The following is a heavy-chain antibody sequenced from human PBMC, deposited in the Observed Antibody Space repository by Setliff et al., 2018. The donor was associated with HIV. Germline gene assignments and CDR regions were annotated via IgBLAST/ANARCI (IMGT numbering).Heavy chain of an antibody. CDR1: VGSFSNANYY. CDR2: IYTTERI. Sequence: PSETLSLTCNVSVGSFSNANYYWSWIRQSPGKGLEWIATIYTTERISYNPSLKSRVTISVDTSKNQFFLKLNSVTAADTAVYYCATEWDLGGSKNVYGSGGGFWGQGTLVTVSS. D-gene: IGHD3-10*01. J-gene: IGHJ4*02. CDR3: ATEWDLGGSKNVYGSGGGF. V-gene: IGHV4-61*01.